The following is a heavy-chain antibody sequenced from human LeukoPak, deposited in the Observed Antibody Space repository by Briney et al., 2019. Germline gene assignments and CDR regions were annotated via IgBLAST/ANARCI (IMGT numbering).Heavy chain of an antibody. CDR1: GGSFSGYY. CDR2: INHSGST. CDR3: ARVAAAAGTVYYGMDV. Sequence: SETLSLTCAVYGGSFSGYYWSWTRQPPGKGLEWIGEINHSGSTNYNPSLKSRVTISVDTSKNQFSLKLSSVTAADTAVYYCARVAAAAGTVYYGMDVWGQGTTVTVSS. V-gene: IGHV4-34*01. J-gene: IGHJ6*02. D-gene: IGHD6-13*01.